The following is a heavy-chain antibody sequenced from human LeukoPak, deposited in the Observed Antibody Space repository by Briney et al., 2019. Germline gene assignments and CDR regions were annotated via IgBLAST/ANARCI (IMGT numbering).Heavy chain of an antibody. CDR1: GFTFSSYG. J-gene: IGHJ6*03. CDR3: AKGTGHYHYYMDV. V-gene: IGHV3-33*06. D-gene: IGHD1-14*01. Sequence: GGSLRLSCAASGFTFSSYGMHWVRQAPGKGLEWVSLIWYDGSNKYYADSVKGRFTISRDNSKNTLYLQMNSLRAEDTAVYYCAKGTGHYHYYMDVWGKGTTVTVSS. CDR2: IWYDGSNK.